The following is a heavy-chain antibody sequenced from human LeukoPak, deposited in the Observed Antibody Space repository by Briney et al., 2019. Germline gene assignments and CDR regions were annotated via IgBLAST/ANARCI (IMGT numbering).Heavy chain of an antibody. Sequence: TGGSLRLSCAASGFTFSSYSMNWVRQAPGKGLEWVSFISSSSSYIYYADSVKGRFTISRDNAKNSLYLQMNSLRAEDTAVYYCAKWELYSGFYYIDYWGQGTLATVSS. V-gene: IGHV3-21*01. D-gene: IGHD1-26*01. J-gene: IGHJ4*02. CDR3: AKWELYSGFYYIDY. CDR1: GFTFSSYS. CDR2: ISSSSSYI.